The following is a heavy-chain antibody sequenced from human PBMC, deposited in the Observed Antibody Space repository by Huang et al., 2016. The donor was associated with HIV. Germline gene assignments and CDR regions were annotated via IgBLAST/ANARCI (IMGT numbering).Heavy chain of an antibody. Sequence: EVQLLESGGGLVQPGGSLRLSCAAYGFTFNNSAMNWVRQARGKGLEWVSTISGNDGSTYYADSVKGRFTISRDNSKNTLYLHMNSLRVEDTAVYYCAKGIKSSGSYYFDYWGQGTLVTVSS. D-gene: IGHD3-10*01. V-gene: IGHV3-23*01. J-gene: IGHJ4*02. CDR2: ISGNDGST. CDR1: GFTFNNSA. CDR3: AKGIKSSGSYYFDY.